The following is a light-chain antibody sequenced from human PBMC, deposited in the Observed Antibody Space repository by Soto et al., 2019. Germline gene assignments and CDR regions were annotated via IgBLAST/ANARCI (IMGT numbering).Light chain of an antibody. CDR1: SSNIGAGYD. CDR2: GNS. V-gene: IGLV1-40*01. Sequence: QSVLTQPPSLSAAPGQRVTISCTGSSSNIGAGYDVHWYQQLPGTAPKLLIYGNSNRPSGVPDRFSGSKSGTSASLAITGLQAEDEADYYCQSYDSSLSGSGVFGTGTKVTVL. J-gene: IGLJ1*01. CDR3: QSYDSSLSGSGV.